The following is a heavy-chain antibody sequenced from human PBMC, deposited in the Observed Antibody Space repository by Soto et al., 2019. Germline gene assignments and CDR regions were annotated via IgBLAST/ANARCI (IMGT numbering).Heavy chain of an antibody. D-gene: IGHD2-21*02. J-gene: IGHJ4*02. Sequence: EVQLVESGGGLVQPGRSLRLSCVASGFSFDDFVMNWVRQRPGKGLEWVSRVSWNSGAKLYADSVKGRFAISRDSAKKSVYVQMNSLRPDDTAFYYCAKGVATAVPALDYWGQGTLVTVSS. V-gene: IGHV3-9*01. CDR1: GFSFDDFV. CDR2: VSWNSGAK. CDR3: AKGVATAVPALDY.